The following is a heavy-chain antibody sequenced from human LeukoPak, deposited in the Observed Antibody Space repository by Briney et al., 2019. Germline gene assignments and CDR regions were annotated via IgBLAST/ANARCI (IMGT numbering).Heavy chain of an antibody. CDR2: IFYRGST. CDR3: ARQVATVTRFDS. V-gene: IGHV4-30-4*01. CDR1: GGSVNSADYY. Sequence: PSQTLSLTCTVSGGSVNSADYYWSWIRQPPGKGLQWIGYIFYRGSTYYSPSLKSRFSISVDTSKNQFSLKLRSVTAADTAVYYCARQVATVTRFDSWGQGTLVTVSS. J-gene: IGHJ4*02. D-gene: IGHD5-12*01.